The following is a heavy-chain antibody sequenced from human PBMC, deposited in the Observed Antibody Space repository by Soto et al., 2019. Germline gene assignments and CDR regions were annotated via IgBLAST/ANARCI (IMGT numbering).Heavy chain of an antibody. CDR2: ILPIFKTP. CDR3: ATLASGGYFFQY. D-gene: IGHD5-12*01. J-gene: IGHJ4*02. V-gene: IGHV1-69*01. Sequence: QVQLVQSGAEVKKHGSSVKVSCKASGDTLNNYAINWVRQAPGQGLEWMGGILPIFKTPTYAHKFQGRVTIAADESTSTAYMEVSSLRSDDTAVYFCATLASGGYFFQYWGQGTLVTVSS. CDR1: GDTLNNYA.